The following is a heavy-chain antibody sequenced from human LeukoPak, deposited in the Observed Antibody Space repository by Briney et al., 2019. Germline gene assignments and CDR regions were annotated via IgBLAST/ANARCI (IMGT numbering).Heavy chain of an antibody. Sequence: PGRSLRLSCAASGFTFSSYGVHWVRQAPGKGLEWVAVIWYDGSNKYYADSVKGRFTISRDNSKNTLYLQMNSLRAEDTAVYYCASPAIRGYSYGYDYWGQGTLVTVSS. D-gene: IGHD5-18*01. V-gene: IGHV3-33*08. J-gene: IGHJ4*02. CDR3: ASPAIRGYSYGYDY. CDR1: GFTFSSYG. CDR2: IWYDGSNK.